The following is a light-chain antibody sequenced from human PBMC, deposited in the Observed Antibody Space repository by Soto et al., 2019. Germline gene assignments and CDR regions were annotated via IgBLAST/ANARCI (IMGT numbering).Light chain of an antibody. CDR1: QSVSSF. Sequence: EIVLTQSPATLSLSPGERATLSCRASQSVSSFLAWYQQKPGQAPRLLIYDASNRATGIPARFSGSGSGTDFTLTLNSLEPEDVAVYYCQHRSNWPPSFGQGTRLEIK. CDR2: DAS. J-gene: IGKJ5*01. V-gene: IGKV3-11*01. CDR3: QHRSNWPPS.